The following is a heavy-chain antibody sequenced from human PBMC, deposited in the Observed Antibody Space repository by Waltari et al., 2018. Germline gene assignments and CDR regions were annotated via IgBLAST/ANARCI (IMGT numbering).Heavy chain of an antibody. V-gene: IGHV3-11*01. CDR2: ISSSGTTI. J-gene: IGHJ4*02. CDR1: GFRFREYY. D-gene: IGHD1-20*01. Sequence: QMVESGGGLVWPGGSLPLSCAASGFRFREYYMSWIRQAPGKGLEWVSYISSSGTTILYADSVKGRFTISRDNAKNSLHMEMNNLRAEDTAVYYCARGITSAFDYWGQGSLVTVSS. CDR3: ARGITSAFDY.